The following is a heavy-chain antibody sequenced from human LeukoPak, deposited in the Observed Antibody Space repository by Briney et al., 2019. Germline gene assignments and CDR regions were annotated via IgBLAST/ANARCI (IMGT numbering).Heavy chain of an antibody. J-gene: IGHJ5*02. Sequence: GGSLRLSCAASGFPFSTYAMNWVRQAPGKGLEWVAAVSYDGNNKYYGDSVKGRFTISRDNSKNILYLQVTSLRAEDTAVYYCARPGDYSNYSWFDPWGQGTLVTVSS. D-gene: IGHD4-11*01. CDR1: GFPFSTYA. V-gene: IGHV3-30-3*01. CDR2: VSYDGNNK. CDR3: ARPGDYSNYSWFDP.